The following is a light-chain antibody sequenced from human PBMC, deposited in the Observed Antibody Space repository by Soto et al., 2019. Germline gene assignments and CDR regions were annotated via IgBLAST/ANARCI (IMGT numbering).Light chain of an antibody. V-gene: IGLV1-36*01. J-gene: IGLJ3*02. Sequence: QSVLTQPPSVSEAPRQRVTISCSGSRSNVGNNAVDWYQQVPGQAPKLLIYYDDLLPAGVSDRFSGSKSGTSASLAISWLQSEDEADYYCVAWDDNLNGWLFGGGTKLTVL. CDR2: YDD. CDR1: RSNVGNNA. CDR3: VAWDDNLNGWL.